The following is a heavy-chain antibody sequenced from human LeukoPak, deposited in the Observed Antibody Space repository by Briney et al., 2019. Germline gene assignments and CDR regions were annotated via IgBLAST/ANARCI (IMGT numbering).Heavy chain of an antibody. CDR3: ARENAVVVPAAILWFDP. CDR1: GGTFSSYA. Sequence: SVKVSCKASGGTFSSYAISWVRQAPGQGLEWMGGIIPIFGTANYAQKFQGRVTITTDESTSTAYMELSSLRSEDTAVYYCARENAVVVPAAILWFDPWGQGTLVTVA. J-gene: IGHJ5*02. CDR2: IIPIFGTA. D-gene: IGHD2-2*02. V-gene: IGHV1-69*05.